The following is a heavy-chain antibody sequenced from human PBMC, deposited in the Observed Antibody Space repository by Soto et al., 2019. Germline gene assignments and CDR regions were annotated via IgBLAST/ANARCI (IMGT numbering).Heavy chain of an antibody. CDR1: GGTFRSHV. J-gene: IGHJ4*02. V-gene: IGHV1-69*13. Sequence: GASVKVSCKASGGTFRSHVINWVRQAPGQGLEWMGGIIPILGTANYAQKFQGRVTITADEPTSTAYMELSSLRLEDTAVYYCARDKGTAMAAFDYWGQGTLVTVSS. CDR2: IIPILGTA. D-gene: IGHD5-18*01. CDR3: ARDKGTAMAAFDY.